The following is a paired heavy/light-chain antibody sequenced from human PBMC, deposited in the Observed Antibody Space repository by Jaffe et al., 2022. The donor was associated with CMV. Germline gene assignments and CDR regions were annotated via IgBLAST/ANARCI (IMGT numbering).Light chain of an antibody. CDR1: SSNIGSNT. Sequence: QSVLTQPPSASGTPGQRVTISCSGSSSNIGSNTVNWYQQLPGTAPKLLIYSNNQRPSGVPDRFSGSKSGTSASLAISGLQSEDEADYYCAAWDDSLNGPGFGGGTKLTVL. J-gene: IGLJ3*02. CDR2: SNN. CDR3: AAWDDSLNGPG. V-gene: IGLV1-44*01.
Heavy chain of an antibody. D-gene: IGHD6-19*01. V-gene: IGHV4-4*02. CDR3: ARDLEGYSSGWKPQGWFDP. CDR1: GGSISSSNW. Sequence: QVQLQESGPGLVKPSGTLSLTCAVSGGSISSSNWWSWVRQPPGKGLEWIGEIYHSGSTNYNPSLKSRVTISVDKSKNQFSLKLSSVTAADTAVYYCARDLEGYSSGWKPQGWFDPWGQGTLVTVSS. CDR2: IYHSGST. J-gene: IGHJ5*02.